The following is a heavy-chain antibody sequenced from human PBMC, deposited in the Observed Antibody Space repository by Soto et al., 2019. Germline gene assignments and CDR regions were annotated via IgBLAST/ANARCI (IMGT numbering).Heavy chain of an antibody. CDR3: VRGAAAGYYGVDV. CDR2: INFDGTST. J-gene: IGHJ6*02. Sequence: EVQLVESGGGLVQPGGSLRLSCAASGFTFSSYWMHWVRQAPGKGLVWVSRINFDGTSTNYADSVEGRFTISRDNAKNTLYLQMNSLRVEDTAVYYCVRGAAAGYYGVDVWGQGTTVTVSS. D-gene: IGHD6-13*01. V-gene: IGHV3-74*01. CDR1: GFTFSSYW.